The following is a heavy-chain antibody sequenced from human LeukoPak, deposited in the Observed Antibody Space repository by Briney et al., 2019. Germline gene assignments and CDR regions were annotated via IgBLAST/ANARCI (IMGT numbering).Heavy chain of an antibody. CDR1: EFTVSSNY. CDR2: ISGSGGST. Sequence: GGSLRLSCAASEFTVSSNYMSWVRQAPGKGLEWVSAISGSGGSTYYADSVKGRFTISRDNSKNTLYLQMNSLRAEDTAVYYCAKWGHSSGSYYMDVWGKGTTVTVSS. D-gene: IGHD6-25*01. J-gene: IGHJ6*03. V-gene: IGHV3-23*01. CDR3: AKWGHSSGSYYMDV.